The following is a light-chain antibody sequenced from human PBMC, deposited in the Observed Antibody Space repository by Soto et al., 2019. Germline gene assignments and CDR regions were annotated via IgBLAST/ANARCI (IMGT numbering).Light chain of an antibody. Sequence: QAVLTQPPSASGSPGQSVTISCTGTSIDVGAYKYVSWYQQYPGKAPKLMIYEVTKRPSGVPDRFSGSKSGNTASLTVSGLQAEDEADYYCTSYVGNDIWVFGGGTKLIVL. V-gene: IGLV2-8*01. J-gene: IGLJ3*02. CDR3: TSYVGNDIWV. CDR1: SIDVGAYKY. CDR2: EVT.